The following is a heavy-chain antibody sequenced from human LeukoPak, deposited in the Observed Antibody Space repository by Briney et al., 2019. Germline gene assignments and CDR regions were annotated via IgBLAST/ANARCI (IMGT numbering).Heavy chain of an antibody. D-gene: IGHD3-10*01. CDR3: ARGRLRGVIDY. CDR1: GFTFSDYY. Sequence: GGSLRLSCAASGFTFSDYYMSWIRQAPGKGLEWVSYISSSSSYTNYADSVKGRFTISRDNATNSLYLQMNSLRAEDTAVYYCARGRLRGVIDYWGQGTLVTVSS. V-gene: IGHV3-11*06. CDR2: ISSSSSYT. J-gene: IGHJ4*02.